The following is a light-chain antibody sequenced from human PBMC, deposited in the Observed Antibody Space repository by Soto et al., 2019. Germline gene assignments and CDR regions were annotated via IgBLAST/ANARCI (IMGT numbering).Light chain of an antibody. CDR3: QQYGSSRWT. V-gene: IGKV3-20*01. Sequence: EIVLTQSPGTLSLSPGERDTLSCRASQSVSSSDLAWYQQKPGQAPRLLIYGASSRATGIPDRFSGSVSGTDFTLTISRLEPEDFAVYYCQQYGSSRWTFGQGTKVEIK. CDR2: GAS. J-gene: IGKJ1*01. CDR1: QSVSSSD.